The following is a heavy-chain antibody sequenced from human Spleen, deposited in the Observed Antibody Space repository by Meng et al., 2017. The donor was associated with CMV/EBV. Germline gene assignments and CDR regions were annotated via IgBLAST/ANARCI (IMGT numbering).Heavy chain of an antibody. CDR1: GGSVSSGPYY. Sequence: SETLSLTCTVSGGSVSSGPYYWSWIRQPPGKGLEWIGYIYYSGNTNYNPSLKSRVTISVDTSKNQFSLKLSSVTAADTAVYYCARGGIGGSDVWGQGTRVTVSS. CDR2: IYYSGNT. J-gene: IGHJ6*02. CDR3: ARGGIGGSDV. V-gene: IGHV4-61*01.